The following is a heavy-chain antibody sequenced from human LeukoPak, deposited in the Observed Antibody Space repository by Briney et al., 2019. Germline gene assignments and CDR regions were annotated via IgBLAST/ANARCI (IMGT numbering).Heavy chain of an antibody. CDR1: GGSFSGYY. V-gene: IGHV4-34*01. CDR2: INHSGSS. D-gene: IGHD2-2*02. J-gene: IGHJ4*02. Sequence: SETLSLTCAVYGGSFSGYYWSWIRQPPGKGLEWIGEINHSGSSNYNPSLKSRVTISLDTSKNQFSLNLSSVTAADTAVYYCAREGYCSGTSCYNFNYWGQGTLVTVSS. CDR3: AREGYCSGTSCYNFNY.